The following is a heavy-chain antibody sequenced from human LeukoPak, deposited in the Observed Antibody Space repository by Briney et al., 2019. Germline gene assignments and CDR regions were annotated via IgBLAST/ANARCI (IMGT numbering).Heavy chain of an antibody. V-gene: IGHV3-30*02. J-gene: IGHJ3*02. CDR3: ARGSSWAFDI. CDR2: IQYDGSTE. Sequence: TGGSLRLSCAASGFTFSSYAMHWVRQAPGKGLEWVAFIQYDGSTEYYADSVKGRFTISRDKSKKTMYLQMNILRAEDTAVYYCARGSSWAFDIWGQGTKVTVSS. CDR1: GFTFSSYA.